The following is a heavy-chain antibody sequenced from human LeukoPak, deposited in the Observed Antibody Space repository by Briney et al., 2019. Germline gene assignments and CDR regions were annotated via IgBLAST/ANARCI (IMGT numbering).Heavy chain of an antibody. D-gene: IGHD2-2*01. CDR1: GGTFSSYA. CDR3: AMGYCSSTSCSREAFDI. Sequence: SVKVSCKASGGTFSSYAISWVRQAPGQGLEWMGGIIPIFGTANYAQKFQGRVTITTDESTSTAYMELSSLRSEDTAVYYCAMGYCSSTSCSREAFDIWGQGTMVTVSS. V-gene: IGHV1-69*05. J-gene: IGHJ3*02. CDR2: IIPIFGTA.